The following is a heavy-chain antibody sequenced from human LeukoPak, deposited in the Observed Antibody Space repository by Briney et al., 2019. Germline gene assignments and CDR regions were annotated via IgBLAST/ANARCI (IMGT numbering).Heavy chain of an antibody. Sequence: GGSLRLSCAASGFTFSNAWMSWVRQAPGKGLEWVGRIKSKTDGGTTDYAAPVKGRFTISRDDSKNTLYLQMNSLETEDTAVYYCTTIGGYDSYYGMDVWGQGTTVTVSS. CDR3: TTIGGYDSYYGMDV. CDR1: GFTFSNAW. D-gene: IGHD2-15*01. V-gene: IGHV3-15*01. J-gene: IGHJ6*02. CDR2: IKSKTDGGTT.